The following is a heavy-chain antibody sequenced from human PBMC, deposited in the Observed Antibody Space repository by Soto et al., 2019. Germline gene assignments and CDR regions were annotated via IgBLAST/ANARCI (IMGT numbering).Heavy chain of an antibody. CDR3: SVNLGDSGYEPLPRAKTLEY. J-gene: IGHJ4*02. D-gene: IGHD5-12*01. V-gene: IGHV3-33*01. Sequence: PGGSLRLSCAASGFTFSSYGMHWVRQAPGKGLEWVAVIWYDGSNKYYADSVKGRFTISRDNSKNTLYLQMNSLRAEDTAVYYCSVNLGDSGYEPLPRAKTLEYWGQGTLVTVSS. CDR1: GFTFSSYG. CDR2: IWYDGSNK.